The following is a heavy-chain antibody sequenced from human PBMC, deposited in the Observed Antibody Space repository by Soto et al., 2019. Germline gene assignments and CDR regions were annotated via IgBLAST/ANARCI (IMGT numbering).Heavy chain of an antibody. D-gene: IGHD3-22*01. J-gene: IGHJ4*02. CDR3: ARELHSIVVGPKGGTAGY. Sequence: QVQLVQSGAEVKKPGASVKVSCKASGYTFTSYYMHWVRQAPGQGLEWMGIINPSGGSTSYAQKCQGSVTMTNDTARSPVDVELSSLSSQDTAVYYCARELHSIVVGPKGGTAGYWGQGTLVTVSS. CDR2: INPSGGST. V-gene: IGHV1-46*01. CDR1: GYTFTSYY.